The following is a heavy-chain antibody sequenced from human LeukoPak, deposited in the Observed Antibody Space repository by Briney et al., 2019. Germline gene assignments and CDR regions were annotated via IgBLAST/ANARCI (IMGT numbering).Heavy chain of an antibody. CDR2: ISYAGSNK. V-gene: IGHV3-30*04. Sequence: GGSLRLSCAASGFTFSSYAMHWVRQAPGKGLEWVAVISYAGSNKYYADSVKGRFTISRDDSKNTLYLQMNSLRAEDTAVYYCAKVDTVWGSYRYRAYFDYWGQGTLVTVSS. J-gene: IGHJ4*02. CDR1: GFTFSSYA. CDR3: AKVDTVWGSYRYRAYFDY. D-gene: IGHD3-16*02.